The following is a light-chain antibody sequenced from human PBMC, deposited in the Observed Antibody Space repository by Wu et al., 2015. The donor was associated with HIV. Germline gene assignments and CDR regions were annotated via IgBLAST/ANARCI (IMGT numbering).Light chain of an antibody. J-gene: IGKJ1*01. CDR3: QQSSSWT. CDR1: QSINSW. CDR2: KAS. Sequence: DIQMTQSPSTLSASIGDRVTITCRASQSINSWLAWYQQKPGKAPKLLIYKASSLESGVPSRFSGSGSGTEFTLTISSLQPDDFATYYCQQSSSWTFGQGTKVEIK. V-gene: IGKV1-5*03.